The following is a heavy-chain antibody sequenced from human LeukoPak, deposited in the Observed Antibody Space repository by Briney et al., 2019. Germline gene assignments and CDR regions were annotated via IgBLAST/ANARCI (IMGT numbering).Heavy chain of an antibody. J-gene: IGHJ4*02. Sequence: SETLSLTCAVYGGSFSGYYWSWIRQPPGKGLEWIGEINHSGSTNYNPSLKSRVTISVDTSKNQFSLKLSSVTAADTAVYYCARQGDYYGSGSYWIFDYWGQGTLVTVSS. CDR3: ARQGDYYGSGSYWIFDY. CDR2: INHSGST. V-gene: IGHV4-34*01. D-gene: IGHD3-10*01. CDR1: GGSFSGYY.